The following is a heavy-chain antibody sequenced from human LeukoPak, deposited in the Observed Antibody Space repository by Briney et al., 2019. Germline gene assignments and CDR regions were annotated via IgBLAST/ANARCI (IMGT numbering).Heavy chain of an antibody. CDR2: IIPILGIA. CDR3: AGTRYCSGGSCYYFDY. Sequence: SVKVSCKASGGTFSSYAISWVRQAPGQGLEWMGRIIPILGIANYAQKFQGRVTITADKSTSTAYMELSSLRSEDTAVYYCAGTRYCSGGSCYYFDYWGQGTLVTVSS. J-gene: IGHJ4*02. V-gene: IGHV1-69*04. D-gene: IGHD2-15*01. CDR1: GGTFSSYA.